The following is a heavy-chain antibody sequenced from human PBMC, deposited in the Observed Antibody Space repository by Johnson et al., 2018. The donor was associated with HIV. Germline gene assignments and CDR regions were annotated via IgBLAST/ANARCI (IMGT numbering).Heavy chain of an antibody. D-gene: IGHD3-10*01. J-gene: IGHJ3*02. CDR3: ASSKTATRVVQGAFDI. CDR1: GFTFSDYY. Sequence: QVQLVESGGGLVQPGGSLRLSCAASGFTFSDYYMSWIRQAPGKGLEWVSYISSSGSTIYYAYSVKGRFTISRDNAKNSLYLQMNSLRAEDTAVYYCASSKTATRVVQGAFDIWGQGTMVTVSS. CDR2: ISSSGSTI. V-gene: IGHV3-11*04.